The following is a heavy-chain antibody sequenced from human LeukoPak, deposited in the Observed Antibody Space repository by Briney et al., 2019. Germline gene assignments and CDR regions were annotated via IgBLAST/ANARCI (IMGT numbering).Heavy chain of an antibody. D-gene: IGHD3-10*01. J-gene: IGHJ4*02. CDR2: ISGSGGST. CDR3: AKRQRGYYYGSGSSDY. Sequence: GGSLRLSCAASGFTFSSYAMSWVRQAPGKGLEWVSAISGSGGSTSYADSVKGRFTISRDNSKNTLYLQMNSLRAEDTAVYYCAKRQRGYYYGSGSSDYWGQGTLVTVSS. CDR1: GFTFSSYA. V-gene: IGHV3-23*01.